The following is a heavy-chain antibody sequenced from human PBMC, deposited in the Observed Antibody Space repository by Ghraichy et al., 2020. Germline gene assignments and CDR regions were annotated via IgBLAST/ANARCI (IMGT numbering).Heavy chain of an antibody. Sequence: SETLSLTCTVSGASIISTNWCSWVRQPPGKGLEWIGGIYHSGSTDYNPSLKSRITISVDNSKNQLSLKLTSVTAADTAVYYCARDLVDYYYFGMDVWGPGTTVTVSA. D-gene: IGHD3-9*01. CDR2: IYHSGST. V-gene: IGHV4-4*02. CDR3: ARDLVDYYYFGMDV. J-gene: IGHJ6*01. CDR1: GASIISTNW.